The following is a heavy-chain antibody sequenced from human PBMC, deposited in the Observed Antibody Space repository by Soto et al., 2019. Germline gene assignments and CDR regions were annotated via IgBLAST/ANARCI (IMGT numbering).Heavy chain of an antibody. CDR2: IYYSGST. D-gene: IGHD4-17*01. Sequence: SETLSLTCTVSGGSISSGGYYWSWIRQHPXKGLEWIGYIYYSGSTYYNPSLKSRVTISVDTSKNQFSLKLSSVTAADTAVYYCARDQGYGGNSPNRKYNWFDPWGQGTLVTVPQ. CDR1: GGSISSGGYY. J-gene: IGHJ5*02. V-gene: IGHV4-31*03. CDR3: ARDQGYGGNSPNRKYNWFDP.